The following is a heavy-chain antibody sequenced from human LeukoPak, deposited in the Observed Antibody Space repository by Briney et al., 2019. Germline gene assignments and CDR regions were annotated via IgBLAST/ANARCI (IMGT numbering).Heavy chain of an antibody. CDR3: ARIVVVPAALGFDP. CDR2: VNPNSGGT. V-gene: IGHV1-2*02. Sequence: ASVKVSCKASGYTFTGYYMHWVRQAPGQGLEWMGWVNPNSGGTNYAQKFQGRVTMTRDTSISTAYMELSRLRSDDTAVYYCARIVVVPAALGFDPWGQGTLVTVSS. J-gene: IGHJ5*02. CDR1: GYTFTGYY. D-gene: IGHD2-2*01.